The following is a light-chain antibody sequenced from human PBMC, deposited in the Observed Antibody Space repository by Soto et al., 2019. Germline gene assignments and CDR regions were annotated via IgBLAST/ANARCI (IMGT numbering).Light chain of an antibody. J-gene: IGLJ1*01. CDR1: SSDVGNYNF. CDR3: CSYAGNSAYV. CDR2: DVS. V-gene: IGLV2-23*02. Sequence: QSALTPPASVSGSPGQSVTISCTGTSSDVGNYNFVSWYQQHPGKAPKFLIFDVSKRPSGASDRFTGSKSGNTASLTISGLQAEDEADYYCCSYAGNSAYVFGRGTKLTVL.